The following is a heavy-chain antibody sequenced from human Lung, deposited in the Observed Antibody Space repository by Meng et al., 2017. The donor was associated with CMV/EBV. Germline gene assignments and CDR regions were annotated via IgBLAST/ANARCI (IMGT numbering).Heavy chain of an antibody. CDR2: IKQDGSEK. D-gene: IGHD3-16*02. CDR3: ARVRYSKGMGYYYGMDV. V-gene: IGHV3-7*01. CDR1: GFTFSSYW. J-gene: IGHJ6*02. Sequence: GESLKISCAASGFTFSSYWMSWVRQAPGKGLEWVANIKQDGSEKYYVDSVKGRFTISRDNAKNSPYLQMNSLRAEDTAVYYCARVRYSKGMGYYYGMDVWGQGTTVTVSS.